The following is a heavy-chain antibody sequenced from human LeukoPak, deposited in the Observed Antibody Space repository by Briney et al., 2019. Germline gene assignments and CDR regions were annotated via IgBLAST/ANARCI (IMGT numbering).Heavy chain of an antibody. CDR3: ATVSSGWSIYYFDY. CDR1: GYTFTGHY. V-gene: IGHV1-2*02. CDR2: INPNSGDT. D-gene: IGHD6-19*01. J-gene: IGHJ4*02. Sequence: GASVKVSCKASGYTFTGHYMHWVRQAPGQGLEWMGWINPNSGDTNYAQKFQGRVTMTRDTSISTAYMELGRLRSDDTAVYYCATVSSGWSIYYFDYWGQGTLVTVSS.